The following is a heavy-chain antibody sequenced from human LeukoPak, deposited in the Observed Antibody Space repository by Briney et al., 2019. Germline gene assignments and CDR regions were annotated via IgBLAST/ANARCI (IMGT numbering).Heavy chain of an antibody. J-gene: IGHJ6*03. CDR2: ITGTGGST. Sequence: PGGSLRLSCAASGLTLSSSGMSWVRQAPGKGLEWVSAITGTGGSTHYADSVKGRFTISRDKSKNTLYLQMNSLRAEDTAVYYCAKGGAVSSKSITMVRGTRRYYYYMDVWGKGTTVTISS. CDR3: AKGGAVSSKSITMVRGTRRYYYYMDV. D-gene: IGHD3-10*01. V-gene: IGHV3-23*01. CDR1: GLTLSSSG.